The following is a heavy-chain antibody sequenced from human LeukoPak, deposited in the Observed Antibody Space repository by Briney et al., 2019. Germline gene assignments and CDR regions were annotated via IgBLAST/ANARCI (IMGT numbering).Heavy chain of an antibody. V-gene: IGHV4-39*01. J-gene: IGHJ6*03. Sequence: SETLSLTCTVSGVSISSSNSYWGWIRQPPGKGLEWIGSIYYSGNTYYNASLKSQVSISIDTSKNQFSLKLSSVTAADTAVYYCARLYCGGDCYSGKVFLGYYYYYMDVWGKGTTVTVSS. D-gene: IGHD2-21*02. CDR1: GVSISSSNSY. CDR2: IYYSGNT. CDR3: ARLYCGGDCYSGKVFLGYYYYYMDV.